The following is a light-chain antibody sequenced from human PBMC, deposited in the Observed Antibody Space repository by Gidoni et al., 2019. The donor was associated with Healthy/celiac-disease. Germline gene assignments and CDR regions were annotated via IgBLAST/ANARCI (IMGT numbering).Light chain of an antibody. J-gene: IGKJ1*01. CDR3: QQYNNWPPWT. CDR1: QRVSSN. Sequence: EIVMTQSPATRSVSPGERATLSCSASQRVSSNLAWYQQKPGQAPRLLIYGASTRATGIPARFIGSGSGTEFTLTISSLQSEYFAVYYCQQYNNWPPWTFGQGTKVEIK. V-gene: IGKV3-15*01. CDR2: GAS.